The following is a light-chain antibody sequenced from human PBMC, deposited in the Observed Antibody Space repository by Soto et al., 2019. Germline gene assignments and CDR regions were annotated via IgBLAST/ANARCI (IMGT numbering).Light chain of an antibody. CDR3: KQYNNWPSIT. V-gene: IGKV3-15*01. CDR1: QSVSSN. CDR2: GAS. Sequence: EIVMTQSPATLSVSPGERATLSCRASQSVSSNLAWYQQKPGQAPRLLIYGASTRATGVPDSFSGSGSGTEFTLTISSLQSEDFAVYYCKQYNNWPSITFGQGTRLEIK. J-gene: IGKJ5*01.